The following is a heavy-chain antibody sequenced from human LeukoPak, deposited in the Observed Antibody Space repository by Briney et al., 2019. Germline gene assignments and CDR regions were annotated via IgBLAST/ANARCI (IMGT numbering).Heavy chain of an antibody. CDR2: FSGSGGRT. CDR3: AKALLFDSSGYYYTDYYGLDV. CDR1: GGTFSSYA. Sequence: SCKASGGTFSSYAISWVRQAPGKGLEWVSSFSGSGGRTYYADSVKGRFTISSDNSKDTLYLQMNSLRAEDTAVYYCAKALLFDSSGYYYTDYYGLDVWGRGTTVTVSS. D-gene: IGHD3-22*01. V-gene: IGHV3-23*01. J-gene: IGHJ6*02.